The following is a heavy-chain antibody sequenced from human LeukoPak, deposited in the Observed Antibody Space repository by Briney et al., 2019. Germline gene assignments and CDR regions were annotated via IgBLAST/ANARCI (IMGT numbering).Heavy chain of an antibody. V-gene: IGHV3-33*01. D-gene: IGHD3-22*01. CDR1: GFTFSSYG. CDR2: IWYDGSNK. CDR3: ARDLYYYDSSGPGGY. Sequence: GRSLRLSCAASGFTFSSYGMHWVRQAPGKGLEWVAVIWYDGSNKYYADSVKGRFTISRDNSKNTLYLQMNSLRAEDTAVYYCARDLYYYDSSGPGGYWGQGTLVTVSS. J-gene: IGHJ4*02.